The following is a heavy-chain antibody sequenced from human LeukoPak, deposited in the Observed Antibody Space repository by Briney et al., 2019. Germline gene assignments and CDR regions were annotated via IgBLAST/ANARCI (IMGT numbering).Heavy chain of an antibody. CDR1: GFTVSTNY. CDR3: TRVLVVDSSGYYGYYFDY. CDR2: IYSGGST. Sequence: GGSLRLSCAASGFTVSTNYMTWVRQAPGKGLEWVSVIYSGGSTYYADPVRGRFTISRDNFKNTLYLQMNSLRAEDTAVYYCTRVLVVDSSGYYGYYFDYWGQGTLVTVSS. J-gene: IGHJ4*02. D-gene: IGHD3-22*01. V-gene: IGHV3-53*01.